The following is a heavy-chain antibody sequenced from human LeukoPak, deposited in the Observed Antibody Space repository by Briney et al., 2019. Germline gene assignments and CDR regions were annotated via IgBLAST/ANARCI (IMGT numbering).Heavy chain of an antibody. J-gene: IGHJ4*02. CDR2: ISYDGSNK. V-gene: IGHV3-30*18. CDR1: GFTFSSYG. Sequence: GGSLRLSCAASGFTFSSYGMHWVRQAPGKGLEWVAVISYDGSNKYYADSVKGRFTISRDNSKNTLYLQMNSLRAEDTAVYYCAKGIFRSVVVAATVYWGQGTLVTVSS. D-gene: IGHD2-15*01. CDR3: AKGIFRSVVVAATVY.